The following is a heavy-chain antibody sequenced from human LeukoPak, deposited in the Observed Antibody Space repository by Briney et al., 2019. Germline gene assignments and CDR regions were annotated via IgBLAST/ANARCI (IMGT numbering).Heavy chain of an antibody. CDR3: ARDPILAAPDYFDY. V-gene: IGHV3-30*04. J-gene: IGHJ4*02. Sequence: PGRSLRLSCAASGFTFSNYPLHWVRQAPGKGLEWVTVISHDGGTKYYADSVKGRFTISRDDSKSTLYLQMNSLRLDDTAIYYCARDPILAAPDYFDYWGQGTLVTVSS. CDR2: ISHDGGTK. D-gene: IGHD6-6*01. CDR1: GFTFSNYP.